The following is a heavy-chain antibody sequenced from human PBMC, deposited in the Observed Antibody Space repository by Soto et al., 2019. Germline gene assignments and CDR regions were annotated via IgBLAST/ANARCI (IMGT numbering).Heavy chain of an antibody. CDR3: ARDQLLSRVGY. CDR1: GFSFSSYS. Sequence: EVQLVESGGDLVQPGGSLRLSCAASGFSFSSYSMNWVRQPPGKGLEWLSYISSGGGTRYYADSVKGRFTISRDNAKNSLSLQMTSLRDEDTAVYYCARDQLLSRVGYWGQGTLVTVSS. CDR2: ISSGGGTR. D-gene: IGHD1-1*01. J-gene: IGHJ4*02. V-gene: IGHV3-48*02.